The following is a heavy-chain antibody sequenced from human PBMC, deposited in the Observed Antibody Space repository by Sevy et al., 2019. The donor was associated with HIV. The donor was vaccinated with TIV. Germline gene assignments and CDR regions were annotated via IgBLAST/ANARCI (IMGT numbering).Heavy chain of an antibody. CDR3: ARDSDNYDILTGYYPFDY. J-gene: IGHJ4*02. D-gene: IGHD3-9*01. CDR2: INPSGGST. V-gene: IGHV1-46*01. Sequence: ASVKVSCKASGYTFTSQYMHWVRQAPGQGLEWMGIINPSGGSTSYAQKFQGRVTMTRDTSTSTVHMELSSLRSEDTAVYYCARDSDNYDILTGYYPFDYWGQGTLVTAPQ. CDR1: GYTFTSQY.